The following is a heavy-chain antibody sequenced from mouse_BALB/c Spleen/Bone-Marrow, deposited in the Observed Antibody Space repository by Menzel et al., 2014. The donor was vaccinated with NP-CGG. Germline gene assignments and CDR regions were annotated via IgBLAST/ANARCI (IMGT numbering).Heavy chain of an antibody. CDR3: ARGIYYGGYSDY. CDR2: INPYNGAT. V-gene: IGHV1-31*01. CDR1: GYSFTGYY. D-gene: IGHD1-1*01. Sequence: EVQLVESGPELVKPGASVKISCKASGYSFTGYYMHWVKQSHVKSLEWIGRINPYNGATSYNQNFKDKASLTVDKSSSTAYMELHSLTSEDSAVYYCARGIYYGGYSDYWGQGTTLTVSS. J-gene: IGHJ2*01.